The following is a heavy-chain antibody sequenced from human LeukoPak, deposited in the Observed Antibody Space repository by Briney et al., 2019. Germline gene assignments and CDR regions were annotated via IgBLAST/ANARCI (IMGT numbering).Heavy chain of an antibody. D-gene: IGHD3-3*01. Sequence: PGGSLRLSCAASGFTFSNAWMSWVRQAPGKGLEWVGRIKSKTDGGTTDYAAPVKGRFAISRDDSKNTLYLQMNSLKTEDTAVYYCTTDPFWSLSSYYDRDVWGKGTMVTVSS. CDR2: IKSKTDGGTT. CDR1: GFTFSNAW. J-gene: IGHJ6*04. CDR3: TTDPFWSLSSYYDRDV. V-gene: IGHV3-15*01.